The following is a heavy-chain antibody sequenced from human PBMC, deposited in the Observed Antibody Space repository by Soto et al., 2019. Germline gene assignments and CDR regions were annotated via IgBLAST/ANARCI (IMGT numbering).Heavy chain of an antibody. D-gene: IGHD2-2*01. J-gene: IGHJ4*01. CDR1: GFTFSSYS. CDR2: ISSSSSYI. V-gene: IGHV3-21*01. CDR3: ARDRDVVAPLNFDY. Sequence: PGGSLRLSCAASGFTFSSYSMNWVRQAPGKGLEWVSSISSSSSYIYYADSVKGRFTISRDNAKNSVYLQMNSLRAEDTGVYYCARDRDVVAPLNFDYWGQGTLVTVSS.